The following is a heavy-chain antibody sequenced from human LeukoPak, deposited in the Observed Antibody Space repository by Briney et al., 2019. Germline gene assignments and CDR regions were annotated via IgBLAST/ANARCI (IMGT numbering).Heavy chain of an antibody. CDR3: ARGGYSYGHGGMDV. CDR2: IYYSGST. Sequence: SETLSLTCTVSSGSISSYYWSWIRQPPGKGLEWIGYIYYSGSTNYNPSLKSRVTISVDTSKNQFSLKLSSVTAADTAVYYCARGGYSYGHGGMDVWGQGTTVTVSS. CDR1: SGSISSYY. V-gene: IGHV4-59*01. J-gene: IGHJ6*02. D-gene: IGHD5-18*01.